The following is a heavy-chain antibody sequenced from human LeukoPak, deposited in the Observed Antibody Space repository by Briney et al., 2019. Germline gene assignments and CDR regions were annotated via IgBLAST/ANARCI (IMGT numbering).Heavy chain of an antibody. CDR3: ARDLVIEMATINRFDP. J-gene: IGHJ5*02. CDR1: GYTFTGYY. D-gene: IGHD5-24*01. V-gene: IGHV1-2*02. CDR2: INPNSGGT. Sequence: ASVKVSCTASGYTFTGYYIHWVRQAPGQGLAWMGWINPNSGGTNYAQKFQGRVTMTRDTSISTAYMELSRLRSDDTAVYYCARDLVIEMATINRFDPWGQGTLVTVSS.